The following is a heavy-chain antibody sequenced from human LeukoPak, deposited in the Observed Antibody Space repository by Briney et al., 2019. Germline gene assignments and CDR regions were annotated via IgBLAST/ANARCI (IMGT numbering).Heavy chain of an antibody. CDR1: GGSISSSSYY. CDR3: ARNPSNFDY. J-gene: IGHJ4*02. CDR2: IYYSGST. V-gene: IGHV4-39*07. Sequence: SETLSLTCTVSGGSISSSSYYWGWIRHPPGKGLEWIGSIYYSGSTYYNPSLKSRVTISVDTSKNQFSLKLSSVTAADTAVYYCARNPSNFDYWGQGTLVTVSS.